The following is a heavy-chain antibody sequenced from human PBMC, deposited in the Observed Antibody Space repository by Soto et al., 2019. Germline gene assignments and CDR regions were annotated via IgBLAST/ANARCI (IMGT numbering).Heavy chain of an antibody. CDR1: GGSFSGYY. Sequence: PSETLSLTCAVYGGSFSGYYWSWIRQPPGKGLEWNGEINHSGSTNYNPSLKSRVTISVDTSKNQFSLKLSSVTAADTAVYYCARGILAARRLTMVRGAKYNWFDPWGQGTLVTVSS. V-gene: IGHV4-34*01. CDR2: INHSGST. J-gene: IGHJ5*02. CDR3: ARGILAARRLTMVRGAKYNWFDP. D-gene: IGHD3-10*01.